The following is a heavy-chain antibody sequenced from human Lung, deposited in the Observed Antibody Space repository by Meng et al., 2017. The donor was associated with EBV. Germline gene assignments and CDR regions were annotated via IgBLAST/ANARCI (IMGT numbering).Heavy chain of an antibody. CDR1: GGSIRNDQW. CDR3: TTLYGDSIS. V-gene: IGHV4-4*02. Sequence: QVQRRGPGPGLVKASGTLSLTCDVSGGSIRNDQWWSWVRQAPGKGLEWIGEIYHSGRTNYNPPVKSRVSMSVDKSQNHFSLRLSSVTAADTAVYYCTTLYGDSISWGQGTLVTVSS. D-gene: IGHD4-17*01. J-gene: IGHJ4*02. CDR2: IYHSGRT.